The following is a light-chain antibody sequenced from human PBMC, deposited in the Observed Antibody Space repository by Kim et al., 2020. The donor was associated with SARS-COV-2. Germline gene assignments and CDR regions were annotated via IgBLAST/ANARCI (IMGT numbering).Light chain of an antibody. V-gene: IGKV3-20*01. CDR2: GAS. CDR1: QSVSSNY. CDR3: QHYGSSP. Sequence: EIVLTQSPGTLSLSPGERATLSCRASQSVSSNYLAWYQQKPGQAPRLLIYGASSRATGIPDRFSGSGSGTDFTLTISRLEPEDFAVYYCQHYGSSPFGGGTKVDIK. J-gene: IGKJ4*01.